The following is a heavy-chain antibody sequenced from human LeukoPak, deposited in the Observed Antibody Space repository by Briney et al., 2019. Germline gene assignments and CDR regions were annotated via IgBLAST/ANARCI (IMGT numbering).Heavy chain of an antibody. V-gene: IGHV1-18*01. D-gene: IGHD6-13*01. CDR2: ISAYNGNT. CDR1: GYTFTSYG. Sequence: GASVKVSCKASGYTFTSYGISWVRQAPGQGLEWMGWISAYNGNTNYAQKLQGRVTMTTDTSTSTAYMELRSLRSDDTAVYYCARDQYSSSWQYFGYWGQGTLVTVSS. J-gene: IGHJ4*02. CDR3: ARDQYSSSWQYFGY.